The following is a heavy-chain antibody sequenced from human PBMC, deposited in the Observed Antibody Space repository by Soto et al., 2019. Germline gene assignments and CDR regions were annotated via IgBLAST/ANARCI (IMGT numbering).Heavy chain of an antibody. J-gene: IGHJ4*02. V-gene: IGHV1-69*12. CDR1: GGTFSSYA. CDR2: IIPIFGTA. Sequence: QVQLVQSGAEVKKPGSSVKVSCKASGGTFSSYAISWVRQAPGQGLEWMGGIIPIFGTANYAQKCQGRVTITADESTSPAYMELSRLRSEDTAVYYCARDVIAAAGTAGWGQGTLVTVSS. D-gene: IGHD6-13*01. CDR3: ARDVIAAAGTAG.